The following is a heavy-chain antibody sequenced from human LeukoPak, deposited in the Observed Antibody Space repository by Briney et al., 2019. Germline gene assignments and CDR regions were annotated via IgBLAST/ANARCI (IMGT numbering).Heavy chain of an antibody. Sequence: SETLSLTCAVSSDSISSYHWSWIRQPPGKGLEWIGYISYSGSTNYNPSLKSRVTISVDTSENQFSLKVSSVTAADTAVYYCARVGRGDYVWGSYSFDYWGQGTLVTVSS. CDR2: ISYSGST. D-gene: IGHD3-16*01. V-gene: IGHV4-59*01. J-gene: IGHJ4*02. CDR1: SDSISSYH. CDR3: ARVGRGDYVWGSYSFDY.